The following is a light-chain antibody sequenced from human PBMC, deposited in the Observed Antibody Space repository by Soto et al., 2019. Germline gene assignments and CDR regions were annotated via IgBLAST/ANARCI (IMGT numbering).Light chain of an antibody. CDR1: QNIGSR. V-gene: IGKV1-5*01. CDR3: QQCNSPFT. J-gene: IGKJ4*01. CDR2: DAS. Sequence: DIQMTQSPSTLSASVGDRVAITCRASQNIGSRLAWYQQKPDEAPKLLIYDASSLDSGVPLRFGGSGSGTDFTLIISSLQPDDFANYYCQQCNSPFTFGGGTKVEIK.